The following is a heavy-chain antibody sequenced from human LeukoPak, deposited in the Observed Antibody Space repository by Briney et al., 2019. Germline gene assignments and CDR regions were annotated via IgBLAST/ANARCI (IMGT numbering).Heavy chain of an antibody. D-gene: IGHD2-21*01. Sequence: GRSLRHSCAASGFTFSSYGMSWVRQAPGKGLEWVAATSSSDAGTYHADSVRGRFTISRDNSKNTLYLQMNSLRAEDAAVYFCAKAPVTSCRGAYCYPFDSWGQGTLVTVSS. V-gene: IGHV3-23*01. CDR3: AKAPVTSCRGAYCYPFDS. J-gene: IGHJ4*02. CDR2: TSSSDAGT. CDR1: GFTFSSYG.